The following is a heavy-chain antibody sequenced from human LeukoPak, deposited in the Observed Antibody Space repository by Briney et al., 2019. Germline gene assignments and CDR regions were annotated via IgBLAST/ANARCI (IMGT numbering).Heavy chain of an antibody. D-gene: IGHD2-15*01. J-gene: IGHJ3*02. CDR2: IKQDGSEK. CDR3: ARVRGGYCSGGSCYSAFDI. Sequence: GGSLRLSCAASGFTFSSYAMHWVRQAPGKGLEWAANIKQDGSEKYYVDSVKGRFTISRDNAKNSLYLQMNSLRAEDTAVYYCARVRGGYCSGGSCYSAFDIWGQGTMVTVSS. V-gene: IGHV3-7*04. CDR1: GFTFSSYA.